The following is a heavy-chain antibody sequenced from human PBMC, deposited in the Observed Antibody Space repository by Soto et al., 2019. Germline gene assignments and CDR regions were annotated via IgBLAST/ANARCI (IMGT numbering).Heavy chain of an antibody. V-gene: IGHV4-59*01. CDR1: GGSISSYY. D-gene: IGHD3-9*01. Sequence: SETLSLACTVSGGSISSYYWSWIRQPPGRRLEWIGYIYYSASTNYNPYLKSRVTISVDTSKNQFSLKLSSVTAADTAVYYCASQTNYDILTGYMAHDAFDIWGQGTMVTVSS. J-gene: IGHJ3*02. CDR2: IYYSAST. CDR3: ASQTNYDILTGYMAHDAFDI.